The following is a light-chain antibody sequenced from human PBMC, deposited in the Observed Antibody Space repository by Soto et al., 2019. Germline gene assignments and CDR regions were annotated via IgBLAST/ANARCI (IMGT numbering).Light chain of an antibody. J-gene: IGKJ4*01. CDR3: QQRSNWGLT. V-gene: IGKV3D-20*02. Sequence: EIVLTQSPGTLSLSPGERATLSCRASQSVSSTYLAWYQQKSGQAPRLLIYGASSRATGIPDRFSGSGSGTDFTLTISRLEPEDFAVYYCQQRSNWGLTFGGGTKVDI. CDR1: QSVSSTY. CDR2: GAS.